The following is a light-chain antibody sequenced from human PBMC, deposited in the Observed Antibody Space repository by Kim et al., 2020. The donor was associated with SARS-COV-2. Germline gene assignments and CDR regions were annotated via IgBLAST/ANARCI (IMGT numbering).Light chain of an antibody. V-gene: IGLV3-1*01. CDR3: QAWDSSTHVV. CDR1: SLGTKY. Sequence: SYELTQPPSVSVSPGQTASITCSGHSLGTKYTCWYQKKPCQSPVLVIYQDRKRPSGIPERFSGSNSGNTATLTISGTQSMDEADYYCQAWDSSTHVVFGGGTQLTVL. CDR2: QDR. J-gene: IGLJ2*01.